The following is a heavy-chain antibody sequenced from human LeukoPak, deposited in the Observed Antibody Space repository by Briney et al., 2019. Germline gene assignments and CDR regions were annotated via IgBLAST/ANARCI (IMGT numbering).Heavy chain of an antibody. Sequence: GGSLRLSCAASGFTFSSYSMTWVRQAPGKGLEWVSYISSSSSTIYYADSVKGRFTISRDNAKNSLYLQMNSLRAEDTAVYYCAREGQWLGYWGQGTLVTVSS. J-gene: IGHJ4*02. D-gene: IGHD6-19*01. CDR1: GFTFSSYS. CDR2: ISSSSSTI. V-gene: IGHV3-48*01. CDR3: AREGQWLGY.